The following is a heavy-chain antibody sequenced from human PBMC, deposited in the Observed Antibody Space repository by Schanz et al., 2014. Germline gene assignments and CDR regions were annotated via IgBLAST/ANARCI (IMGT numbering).Heavy chain of an antibody. V-gene: IGHV1-2*06. CDR3: ARENKDYDSILNKFFHYGLDL. Sequence: QVQVIQSGPEVKKPGASVKVSCKASGYTFTNHYLHWVRQAPGQGLEWMGRISPNSGDTHSAQKFQGTVTMTWDRSISTANMELSRLRSDDTAVYYCARENKDYDSILNKFFHYGLDLWGQGTTVTVSS. J-gene: IGHJ6*02. CDR1: GYTFTNHY. CDR2: ISPNSGDT. D-gene: IGHD3-3*02.